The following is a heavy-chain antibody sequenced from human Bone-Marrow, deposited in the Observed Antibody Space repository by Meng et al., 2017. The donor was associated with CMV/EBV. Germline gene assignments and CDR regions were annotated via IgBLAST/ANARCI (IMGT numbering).Heavy chain of an antibody. Sequence: ASVKVSCKASGYTFTSYGISWVRQAPGQGLEWMGWMNPNSGNTGYAQKFQGRVTTTRNTSISTAYMELSSLRSEDTAVYYCARGGVPAASGYWGQGTLVTVSS. CDR2: MNPNSGNT. D-gene: IGHD2-2*01. CDR1: GYTFTSYG. V-gene: IGHV1-8*02. CDR3: ARGGVPAASGY. J-gene: IGHJ4*02.